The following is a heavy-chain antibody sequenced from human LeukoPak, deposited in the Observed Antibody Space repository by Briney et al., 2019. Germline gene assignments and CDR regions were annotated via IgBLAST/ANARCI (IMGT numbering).Heavy chain of an antibody. Sequence: SETLSLTCAVYGGSLSGYYWSWIRQPPGKGLEWIGEINHSGSTNYNPSLKSRVTISVDTSKNQFSLKLSSVAAADTAVYYCARNVAGTTVSGPYFDYWGQGTLVTVSS. CDR3: ARNVAGTTVSGPYFDY. J-gene: IGHJ4*02. CDR1: GGSLSGYY. CDR2: INHSGST. D-gene: IGHD1-7*01. V-gene: IGHV4-34*01.